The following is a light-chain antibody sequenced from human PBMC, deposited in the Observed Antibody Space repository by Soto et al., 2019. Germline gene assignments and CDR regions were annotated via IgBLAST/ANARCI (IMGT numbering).Light chain of an antibody. V-gene: IGKV3-11*01. CDR3: QQRSIWPPMYT. J-gene: IGKJ2*01. Sequence: EIVLTQSPATLSLSPGEGATLSCRASQSVSNFLAWYQQKPGQAPRLLIYDASKRASGIPARFSGSGSGTDFVLTISSLEPEDFAVYYCQQRSIWPPMYTFGQGTKLEIK. CDR1: QSVSNF. CDR2: DAS.